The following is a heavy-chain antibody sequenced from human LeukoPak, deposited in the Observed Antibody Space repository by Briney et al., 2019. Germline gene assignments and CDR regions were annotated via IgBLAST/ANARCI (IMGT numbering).Heavy chain of an antibody. CDR1: GYTFTGYY. CDR2: ISPNSGGT. D-gene: IGHD6-19*01. Sequence: ASVKVSCKASGYTFTGYYIHWVRQASGQGLEWMGWISPNSGGTKYAQKFQGRVTMTRDTSICTAYMELSSLTSDDTAVYYCARDPLRGSSGWYEWGQGTLVTVSS. J-gene: IGHJ4*02. V-gene: IGHV1-2*02. CDR3: ARDPLRGSSGWYE.